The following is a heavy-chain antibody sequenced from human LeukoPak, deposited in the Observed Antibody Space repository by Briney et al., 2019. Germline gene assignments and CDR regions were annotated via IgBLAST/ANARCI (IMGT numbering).Heavy chain of an antibody. Sequence: GGSLRLSCAASGFTFSSFDMHWVRQAPGNGLEWVAAIWSDGRSLYYADSVKGRFTISRDNSKNTLYLQMNSLRAEDTAVYYCVRVDCSGGSCYFDYWGQGTLVTVSS. V-gene: IGHV3-33*01. J-gene: IGHJ4*02. CDR3: VRVDCSGGSCYFDY. CDR1: GFTFSSFD. CDR2: IWSDGRSL. D-gene: IGHD2-15*01.